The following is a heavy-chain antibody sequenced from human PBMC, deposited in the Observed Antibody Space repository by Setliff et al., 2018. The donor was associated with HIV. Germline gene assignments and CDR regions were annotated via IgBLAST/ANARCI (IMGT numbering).Heavy chain of an antibody. CDR3: VRLDGNSWEGMQNYYYGMDV. CDR1: GFTFSGST. D-gene: IGHD6-13*01. V-gene: IGHV3-73*01. CDR2: IRTRPNNYAA. Sequence: GGSLRLSCAGSGFTFSGSTLHWVRQASGKGLEWVGRIRTRPNNYAAAYSSSVKGRFAISRDDSKSTVYLQMNSLKTEDTAIYYCVRLDGNSWEGMQNYYYGMDVWGQGTAVTVSS. J-gene: IGHJ6*02.